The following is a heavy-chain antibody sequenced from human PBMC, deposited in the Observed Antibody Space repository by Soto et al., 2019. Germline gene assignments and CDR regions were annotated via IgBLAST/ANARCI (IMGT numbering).Heavy chain of an antibody. Sequence: QVQLVESGGGVVQPGRSLRLSCAASGFTFSSYGMHWVRQAPGKGLEWVAVISYDGSNKYYADSVKGRFTISRDNSKNTLYMQMISLRAEDPAVYYSAKVSTTGLEYYYYYYGLDVWGQGTTVTVSS. CDR1: GFTFSSYG. CDR3: AKVSTTGLEYYYYYYGLDV. V-gene: IGHV3-30*18. J-gene: IGHJ6*02. CDR2: ISYDGSNK. D-gene: IGHD1-7*01.